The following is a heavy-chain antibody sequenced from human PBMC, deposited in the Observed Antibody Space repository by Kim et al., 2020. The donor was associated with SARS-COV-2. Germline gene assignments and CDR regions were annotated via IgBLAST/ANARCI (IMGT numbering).Heavy chain of an antibody. V-gene: IGHV5-51*01. CDR3: ARPRYSTSWDGMDV. D-gene: IGHD6-13*01. CDR1: GFYFSNYW. Sequence: GESLKISCEGYGFYFSNYWIAWVRQMPGKGLEWMGMIYAGDSQTRYSPSFQGQVTISVDKSIGTAYLQWSSLQASDTAKYYCARPRYSTSWDGMDVWGQGTTVTVPS. J-gene: IGHJ6*02. CDR2: IYAGDSQT.